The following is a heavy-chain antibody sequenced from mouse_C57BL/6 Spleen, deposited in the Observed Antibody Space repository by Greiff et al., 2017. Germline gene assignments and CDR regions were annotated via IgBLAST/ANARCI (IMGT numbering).Heavy chain of an antibody. Sequence: SGAELVRPGTSVKVSCKASGYAFTNYLIEWVKQRPGQGLEWIGVINPGSGGTNYNEKFKGKATLTADKSSSTAYMQLSSLTSEDSAVYFCASWDYDGSRFAYWGQGTLVTVSA. J-gene: IGHJ3*01. CDR2: INPGSGGT. CDR3: ASWDYDGSRFAY. CDR1: GYAFTNYL. V-gene: IGHV1-54*01. D-gene: IGHD2-4*01.